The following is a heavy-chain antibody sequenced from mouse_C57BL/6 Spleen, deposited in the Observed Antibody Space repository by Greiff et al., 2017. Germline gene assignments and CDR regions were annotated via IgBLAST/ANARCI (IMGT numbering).Heavy chain of an antibody. J-gene: IGHJ4*01. CDR2: IYPGDGDT. CDR3: ARGNWVYAMDY. Sequence: QVQLKQSGAELVKPGASVKISCKASGYAFSSYWMNWVQQSPGKGLEWIGQIYPGDGDTNYNGKFKGKATLTADKSSSAVYMQLSSLTSEDAAVYCCARGNWVYAMDYWGQGTSVTVSS. CDR1: GYAFSSYW. D-gene: IGHD4-1*01. V-gene: IGHV1-80*01.